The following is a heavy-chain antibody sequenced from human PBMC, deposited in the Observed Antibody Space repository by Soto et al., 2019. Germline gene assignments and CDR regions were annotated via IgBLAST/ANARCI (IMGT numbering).Heavy chain of an antibody. CDR1: GFTFSNYA. V-gene: IGHV3-23*01. Sequence: PGGSLRLSCAASGFTFSNYAMNWVRQAPGKGLEWVSAISGSGGSTYYADSVKGRFTISRDNSKNTLYVQMNSLRAEDTAVYYCAKVRRVTTYYYYGMDVWGQGTTVTVSS. D-gene: IGHD4-4*01. CDR3: AKVRRVTTYYYYGMDV. CDR2: ISGSGGST. J-gene: IGHJ6*02.